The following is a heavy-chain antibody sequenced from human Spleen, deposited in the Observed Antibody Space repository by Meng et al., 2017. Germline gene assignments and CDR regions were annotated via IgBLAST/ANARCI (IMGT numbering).Heavy chain of an antibody. D-gene: IGHD4-11*01. Sequence: QAQVQQWGSGLLQPSETLSLTCVVSGGSFSDYYWSWIRQPPGKGLEWIGEINHSGSTNYNPSLESRATISVDTSQNNLSLKLSSVTAADSAVYYCARGPTTMAHDFDYWGQGTLVTVSS. J-gene: IGHJ4*02. CDR2: INHSGST. CDR1: GGSFSDYY. V-gene: IGHV4-34*01. CDR3: ARGPTTMAHDFDY.